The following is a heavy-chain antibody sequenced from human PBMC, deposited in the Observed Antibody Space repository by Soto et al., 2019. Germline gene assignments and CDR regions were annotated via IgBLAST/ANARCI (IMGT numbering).Heavy chain of an antibody. V-gene: IGHV3-7*01. CDR2: IKEDGSEQ. J-gene: IGHJ4*02. CDR3: ARDAGNGCYIY. CDR1: GFTFSVSW. Sequence: EVRLVESGGGLVQPGGSLRLSCAASGFTFSVSWMSWVRQAPGRGPEWLANIKEDGSEQYYVDSVKGRFTISRDNAKNALYLQMHSLRAEDTAIYYCARDAGNGCYIYWGQGTLVTVSS. D-gene: IGHD6-19*01.